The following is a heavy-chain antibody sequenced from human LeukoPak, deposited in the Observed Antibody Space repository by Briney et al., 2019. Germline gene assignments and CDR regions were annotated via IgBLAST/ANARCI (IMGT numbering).Heavy chain of an antibody. CDR1: GYTFTSYG. V-gene: IGHV1-69*05. J-gene: IGHJ4*02. CDR3: ARGSSTTHSPYFDY. Sequence: ASVKVSCKASGYTFTSYGISWVRQAPGQGLEWMGGIIPIFGTANYAQKFQGRVTITTDESTSTAYMELSSLRSEDTAVYYCARGSSTTHSPYFDYWGQGTLVTVSS. CDR2: IIPIFGTA. D-gene: IGHD6-13*01.